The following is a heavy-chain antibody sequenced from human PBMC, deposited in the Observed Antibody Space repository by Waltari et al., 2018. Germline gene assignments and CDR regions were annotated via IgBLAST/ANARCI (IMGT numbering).Heavy chain of an antibody. CDR2: IFHAGFT. CDR1: GYSIDRGYF. Sequence: QVQLQESGPGLVKPSETLSLTCDVSGYSIDRGYFWGWVRQPPGKGLEWIGTIFHAGFTYYTPSLKGRVSMSVDTSKNQFSLNRSSVTAADTAVYYCARAPGVAAAAYFDYWGQGILVTVSS. CDR3: ARAPGVAAAAYFDY. D-gene: IGHD6-13*01. V-gene: IGHV4-38-2*01. J-gene: IGHJ4*02.